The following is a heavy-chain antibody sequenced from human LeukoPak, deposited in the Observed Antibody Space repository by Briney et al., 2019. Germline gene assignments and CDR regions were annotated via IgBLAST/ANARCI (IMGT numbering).Heavy chain of an antibody. Sequence: GESLKISCKASGYSFTSYWIGWVRQMPGKGLEWMGIIDPSDSETRYTPSFQGQVTISIDKSLTTAYLQWNSLKASDTAMYYCARQTAMGRSGDYWGQGTLVTVSS. CDR1: GYSFTSYW. CDR3: ARQTAMGRSGDY. CDR2: IDPSDSET. V-gene: IGHV5-51*01. D-gene: IGHD5-18*01. J-gene: IGHJ4*02.